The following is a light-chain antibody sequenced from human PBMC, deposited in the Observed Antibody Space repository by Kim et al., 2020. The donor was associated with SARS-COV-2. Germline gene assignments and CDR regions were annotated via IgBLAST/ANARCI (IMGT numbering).Light chain of an antibody. CDR1: QSVSSSY. CDR2: GAS. Sequence: EIVLTQSPGTLSLSPGERATLSCRASQSVSSSYLAWYQQKPGQAPRLLIYGASSSATGIPDRFSGSGSGTDFTLTISRLEPEDFAVYYCLQYGSSPLTFGGGTKVDIK. CDR3: LQYGSSPLT. J-gene: IGKJ4*01. V-gene: IGKV3-20*01.